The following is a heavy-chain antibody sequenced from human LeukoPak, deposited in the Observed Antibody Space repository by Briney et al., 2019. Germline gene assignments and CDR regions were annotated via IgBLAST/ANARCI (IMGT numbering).Heavy chain of an antibody. CDR1: GGSISSGGYY. J-gene: IGHJ6*02. CDR2: IYYSGST. D-gene: IGHD2-15*01. V-gene: IGHV4-31*03. CDR3: AREVGYYYYYGMDV. Sequence: SETLSLTCTVSGGSISSGGYYWSWIRQHPGKGLEWIGYIYYSGSTYYNPSLKSRVTISVDTSKNQFSLKLSSVTAADTAVYYCAREVGYYYYYGMDVWGQGTTVTVSS.